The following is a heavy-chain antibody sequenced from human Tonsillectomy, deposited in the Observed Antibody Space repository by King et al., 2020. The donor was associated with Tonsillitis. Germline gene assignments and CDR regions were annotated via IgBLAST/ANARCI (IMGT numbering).Heavy chain of an antibody. Sequence: VQLVESGGGLIQPGGSLRLSCAASGFTFSSYAMSWVRQAPGTGLEWVSAISDRGGSTYYSDSVKGRFTISRDNSKNTLYLQMNSLRAEDTAVYYCANVMLWFGESREFDYWGQGTLVTVSS. CDR1: GFTFSSYA. V-gene: IGHV3-23*04. J-gene: IGHJ4*02. CDR2: ISDRGGST. D-gene: IGHD3-10*01. CDR3: ANVMLWFGESREFDY.